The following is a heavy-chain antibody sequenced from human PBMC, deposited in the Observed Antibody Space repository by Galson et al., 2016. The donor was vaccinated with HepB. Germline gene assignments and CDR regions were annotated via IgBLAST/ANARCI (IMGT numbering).Heavy chain of an antibody. CDR3: ARDSWDIVVVSPAMFTFDI. Sequence: SLRLSCAVSGFTFRSYWMSWVRQAPGRGLEWVANINQDGSEKYYLDSVKGRFTISRDNAKNSLSLQMNSLRVEDTAVYYCARDSWDIVVVSPAMFTFDIWGQGTMVTVSS. CDR1: GFTFRSYW. V-gene: IGHV3-7*01. J-gene: IGHJ3*02. D-gene: IGHD2-2*01. CDR2: INQDGSEK.